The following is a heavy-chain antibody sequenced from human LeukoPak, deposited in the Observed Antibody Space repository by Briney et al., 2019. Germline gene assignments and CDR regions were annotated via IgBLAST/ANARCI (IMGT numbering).Heavy chain of an antibody. CDR3: ARDYTPERGFDP. D-gene: IGHD3-16*01. J-gene: IGHJ5*02. CDR1: GDTFTIYG. V-gene: IGHV1-18*01. Sequence: ASVTVSFTASGDTFTIYGITWVRQAPGQGLELMGWISAYNTNTNYVQKFQGRVTMTTDISTNTAYLEVRSLTPDDTAMYYCARDYTPERGFDPWGQGTLVIVSS. CDR2: ISAYNTNT.